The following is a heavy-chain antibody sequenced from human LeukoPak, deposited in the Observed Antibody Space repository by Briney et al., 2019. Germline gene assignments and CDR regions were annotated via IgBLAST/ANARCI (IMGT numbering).Heavy chain of an antibody. D-gene: IGHD2-2*01. Sequence: ASVKVSCKASGGTFSSYAISWVRQAPGQGLEWMGRIIPILGIANYAQKFQGRVTITADKSTSTAYMELSSLRSEDTAVYYCARGAYCSSTSCSELNWFAPGGQGTLATVSS. J-gene: IGHJ5*02. V-gene: IGHV1-69*04. CDR1: GGTFSSYA. CDR2: IIPILGIA. CDR3: ARGAYCSSTSCSELNWFAP.